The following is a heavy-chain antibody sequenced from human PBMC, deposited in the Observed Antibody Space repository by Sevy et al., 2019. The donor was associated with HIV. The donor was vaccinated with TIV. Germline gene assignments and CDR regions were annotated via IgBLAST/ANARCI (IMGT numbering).Heavy chain of an antibody. D-gene: IGHD3-16*01. V-gene: IGHV1-8*01. Sequence: ASVKVSCKASGYTFTNYDINWVRQATGQVLEWMGWMNPNSGNTGYAQKFQGRVTMIRNTSMSTAYMELSSLTSDDTAVYYCARDLAGSKQGGWFDPWGQGTLVTVSS. CDR1: GYTFTNYD. J-gene: IGHJ5*02. CDR2: MNPNSGNT. CDR3: ARDLAGSKQGGWFDP.